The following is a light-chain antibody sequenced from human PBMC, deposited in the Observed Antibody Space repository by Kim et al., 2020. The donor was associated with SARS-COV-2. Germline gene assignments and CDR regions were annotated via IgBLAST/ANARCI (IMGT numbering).Light chain of an antibody. V-gene: IGLV2-11*01. Sequence: SVPISCTGTGSSVCGYKYVTRSRQHQGKDPKFLICELSDRPSGVLDRCSGSKSGNTAALTISGIQAEDEADYHCCSYAGRKIVFGTGTKVTVL. CDR3: CSYAGRKIV. J-gene: IGLJ1*01. CDR1: GSSVCGYKY. CDR2: ELS.